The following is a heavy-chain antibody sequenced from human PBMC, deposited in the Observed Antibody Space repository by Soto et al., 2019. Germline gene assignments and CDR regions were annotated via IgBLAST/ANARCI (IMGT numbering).Heavy chain of an antibody. Sequence: GGSLRLSCAASGFTRSGYAMDWVRQAPGKGLEYVSGISSNGVGTYYANSVQGRFTISRDNSKNTVYLQMGSLRPEDMAVYYCARRARPDFYYMDVWGKGTTVTVSS. V-gene: IGHV3-64*01. CDR1: GFTRSGYA. CDR2: ISSNGVGT. D-gene: IGHD6-6*01. J-gene: IGHJ6*03. CDR3: ARRARPDFYYMDV.